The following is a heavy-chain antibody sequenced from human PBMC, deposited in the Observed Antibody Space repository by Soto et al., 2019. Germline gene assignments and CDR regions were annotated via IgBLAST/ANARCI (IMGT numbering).Heavy chain of an antibody. V-gene: IGHV2-5*08. CDR2: IYWDDDK. CDR3: AHFELWQIIIDY. Sequence: TLSLTCTVSGGSISSYHWSWIRQPPGKALEWLALIYWDDDKRYSPSLKSRLTITKDTSKNQVVLTMTNMDPVDTATYYCAHFELWQIIIDYWGQGTLVTVSS. CDR1: GGSISSYHW. D-gene: IGHD5-18*01. J-gene: IGHJ4*02.